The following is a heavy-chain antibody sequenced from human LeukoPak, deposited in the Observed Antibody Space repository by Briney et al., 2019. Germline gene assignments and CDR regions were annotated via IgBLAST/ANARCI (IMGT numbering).Heavy chain of an antibody. Sequence: GGSLRLSCAASGFTFSSYGMHWVRQAPGKGLEWVAVISYDGSNKYYADSVKGRFTISRDNSKNTLYLQMNSLKAEDTAVYYCAKDAFSYNGVFDPSDIWGQGTMVTVSS. CDR3: AKDAFSYNGVFDPSDI. CDR2: ISYDGSNK. J-gene: IGHJ3*02. V-gene: IGHV3-30*18. D-gene: IGHD3-3*01. CDR1: GFTFSSYG.